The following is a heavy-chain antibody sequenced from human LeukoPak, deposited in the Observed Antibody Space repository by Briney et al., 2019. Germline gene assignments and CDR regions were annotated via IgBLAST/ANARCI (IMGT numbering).Heavy chain of an antibody. J-gene: IGHJ4*02. CDR2: ISSSSSTI. CDR3: AKTCNYFDY. Sequence: GGSLRLSCAASGFTFSSYSMNWVRQAPGKGLEWVSYISSSSSTIYYADSVKGRFTISRDNSKNTLYLQMNSLRAEDTAVYYCAKTCNYFDYWGQGTLVTVSS. CDR1: GFTFSSYS. V-gene: IGHV3-48*01.